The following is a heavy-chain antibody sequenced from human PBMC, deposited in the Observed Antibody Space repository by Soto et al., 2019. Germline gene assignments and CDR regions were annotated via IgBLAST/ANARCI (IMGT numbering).Heavy chain of an antibody. V-gene: IGHV3-30-3*01. CDR1: GFTFSSYA. Sequence: GGSLRLSCAASGFTFSSYAMHWVRQAPGKGLEWVAVISYDGSNKYYADSVKGRFTISRDNSKNTLYLQMNSLRAEDTAVYYCARELYSSLSDYGMDVWGQGTTVTVSS. D-gene: IGHD6-6*01. J-gene: IGHJ6*02. CDR2: ISYDGSNK. CDR3: ARELYSSLSDYGMDV.